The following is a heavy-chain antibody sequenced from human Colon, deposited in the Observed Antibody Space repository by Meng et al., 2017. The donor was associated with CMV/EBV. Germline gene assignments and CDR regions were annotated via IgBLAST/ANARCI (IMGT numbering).Heavy chain of an antibody. CDR3: ARSITLTSGWIDY. CDR2: ISGSGANT. Sequence: CADSGFTFSDYAMNWVRQPPGQGLEWDSAISGSGANTYYADSVKGRFTISRDNSKNTLFLQIDSLRVEDTAVYYCARSITLTSGWIDYWGQGILVTVSS. J-gene: IGHJ4*02. CDR1: GFTFSDYA. V-gene: IGHV3-23*01. D-gene: IGHD6-25*01.